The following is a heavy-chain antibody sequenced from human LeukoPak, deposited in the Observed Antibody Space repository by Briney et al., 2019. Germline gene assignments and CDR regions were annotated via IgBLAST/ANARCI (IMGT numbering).Heavy chain of an antibody. V-gene: IGHV4-4*02. CDR3: ARDRVGARRLYYYYYMDV. CDR2: IHHSGSA. D-gene: IGHD1-26*01. CDR1: GGSISSDNW. J-gene: IGHJ6*03. Sequence: PSETLSLTCAVFGGSISSDNWWSWVRQPPGKGLEWIGEIHHSGSATYNPSLKSRVTISVDKSKNQFSLILTSVTAADTAVYYCARDRVGARRLYYYYYMDVWGKGTTVTVSS.